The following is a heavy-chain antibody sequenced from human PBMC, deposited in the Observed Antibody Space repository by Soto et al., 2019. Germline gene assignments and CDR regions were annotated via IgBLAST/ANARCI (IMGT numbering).Heavy chain of an antibody. D-gene: IGHD3-22*01. Sequence: HGESLKISCKGSGYSFPSYWISWVRQMPGKGLEWMGRIDPSDSYTNYSPSFQGHVTISADKSISTAYLQWSSLKASDTAMYYCASLIYDSSGYYWAPYYFDYWGHGTLVTVSS. CDR1: GYSFPSYW. J-gene: IGHJ4*01. V-gene: IGHV5-10-1*01. CDR2: IDPSDSYT. CDR3: ASLIYDSSGYYWAPYYFDY.